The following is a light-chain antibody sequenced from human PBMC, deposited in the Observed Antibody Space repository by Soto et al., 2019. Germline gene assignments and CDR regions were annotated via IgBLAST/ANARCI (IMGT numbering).Light chain of an antibody. CDR2: DAS. CDR1: QSVSNY. J-gene: IGKJ1*01. Sequence: EVVLTQSPATLSLSPGERATLSCRASQSVSNYVAWYQQKSGQAPRLLIYDASNSATGIPARFSGSGSRTDFTLAISSLEPEDSAVYYCQQRGNWPPWTFGQGTKVEIK. V-gene: IGKV3-11*01. CDR3: QQRGNWPPWT.